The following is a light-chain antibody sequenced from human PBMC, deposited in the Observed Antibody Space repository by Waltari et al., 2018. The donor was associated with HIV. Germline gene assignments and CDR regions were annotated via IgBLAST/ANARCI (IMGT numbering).Light chain of an antibody. CDR3: STWDYSLSHYV. CDR2: VNT. V-gene: IGLV1-36*01. Sequence: QSALTQEASVSGTVAQKVTLSCTGHSTILGDYAVAWYQQISHGTPKTVMFVNTLPSGVPDRFSGSKSGTTASLTISCLQPEDEADYFCSTWDYSLSHYVFGSGTKVTVL. CDR1: STILGDYA. J-gene: IGLJ1*01.